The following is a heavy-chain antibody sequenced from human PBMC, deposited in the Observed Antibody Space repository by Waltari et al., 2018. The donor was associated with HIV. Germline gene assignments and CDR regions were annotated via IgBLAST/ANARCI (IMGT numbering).Heavy chain of an antibody. V-gene: IGHV4-39*01. CDR1: GGYISSSSYF. CDR2: IFYNGSA. Sequence: QLQLQESGPGLVQPSETLSLTCTVSGGYISSSSYFWGWLRQSPGQGLDWIGSIFYNGSANYNPSLKSRATLSVDTSKNQFSLKLNSVTAADTAVYYCARSPRGEQWLAYWGQGTLVTVSS. J-gene: IGHJ1*01. CDR3: ARSPRGEQWLAY. D-gene: IGHD6-19*01.